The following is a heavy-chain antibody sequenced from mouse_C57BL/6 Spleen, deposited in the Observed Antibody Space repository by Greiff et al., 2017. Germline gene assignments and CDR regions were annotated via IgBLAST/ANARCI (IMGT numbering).Heavy chain of an antibody. V-gene: IGHV1-15*01. CDR1: GYTFTDYE. CDR3: TRGFAY. Sequence: VQLQQSGAELVRPGASVTLSCKASGYTFTDYEMPWVKQTPVHGLEWIGAIYPETGGTAYNQKFKGKAILTADKSSSTAYMELRSLTSEDSAVYYCTRGFAYWGQGTLVTVSA. J-gene: IGHJ3*01. CDR2: IYPETGGT.